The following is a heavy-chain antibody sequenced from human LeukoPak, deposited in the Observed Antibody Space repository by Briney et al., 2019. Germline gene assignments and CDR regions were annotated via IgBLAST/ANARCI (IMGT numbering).Heavy chain of an antibody. V-gene: IGHV4-34*01. D-gene: IGHD4-17*01. CDR3: ARGYPHYVSYFDY. J-gene: IGHJ4*02. CDR2: INHSGST. Sequence: PSETLSLTCAVYGGSFSGYYWSWIRQPPGKGLEWIGEINHSGSTNYNPSLKSRVTISVDTSKNQFSLKLSSVTAADTAVYYCARGYPHYVSYFDYWGQGTLVTVSS. CDR1: GGSFSGYY.